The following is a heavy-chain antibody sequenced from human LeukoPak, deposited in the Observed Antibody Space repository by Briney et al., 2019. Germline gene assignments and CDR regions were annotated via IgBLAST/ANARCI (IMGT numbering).Heavy chain of an antibody. D-gene: IGHD2-15*01. J-gene: IGHJ4*02. CDR3: ARGDSCPTY. V-gene: IGHV3-48*03. Sequence: GGSLRLSCAASGFTFSSYEMNWVRQAPGRGLEWVSYINSGGTTIYYADSVKGLFTISRDNAKNSLYLQMNSLRAEDTAVYYCARGDSCPTYWGQGTLVTVSS. CDR1: GFTFSSYE. CDR2: INSGGTTI.